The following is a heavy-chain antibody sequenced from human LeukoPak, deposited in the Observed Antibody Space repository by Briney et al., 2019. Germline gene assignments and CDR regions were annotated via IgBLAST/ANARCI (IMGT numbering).Heavy chain of an antibody. J-gene: IGHJ4*02. CDR1: GYTFTSYY. V-gene: IGHV1-46*01. CDR2: INPSGGST. D-gene: IGHD3/OR15-3a*01. CDR3: ARSHHFLTGYSPFDY. Sequence: GASVKVSCKASGYTFTSYYMHWVRQAPGQGLEWMGIINPSGGSTSYAQKFQGRVTMTRDTSTSTVYMELSSLRSEDTAVYYCARSHHFLTGYSPFDYWGQGTLVTVSS.